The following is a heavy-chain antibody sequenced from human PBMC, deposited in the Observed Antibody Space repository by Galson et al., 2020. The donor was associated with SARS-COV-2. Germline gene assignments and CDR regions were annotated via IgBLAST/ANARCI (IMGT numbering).Heavy chain of an antibody. CDR1: GGSISSGGYY. J-gene: IGHJ5*02. V-gene: IGHV4-31*03. Sequence: SETLSLTCTVSGGSISSGGYYWSWIRQHPGKGLEWIGYIYYSGSTYYNPSLKSRVTISVDTSKNQFSLKLSSVTAADTAVYYCARKASEFHVASACLHSLGPWGQGTLVTVSS. CDR2: IYYSGST. CDR3: ARKASEFHVASACLHSLGP. D-gene: IGHD6-13*01.